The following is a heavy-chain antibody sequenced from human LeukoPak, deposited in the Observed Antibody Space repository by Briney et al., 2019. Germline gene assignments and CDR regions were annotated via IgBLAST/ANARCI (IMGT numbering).Heavy chain of an antibody. Sequence: WASVKVSCKAFGYTFTSNYMHWVRQAPGQGPEWMGVISPSGGSTTYAQKFQGRVTLTRDMSTSTDYLELSSLRSEDTAVYYCARRYCPNGVCYHDRGAFDIWGQGTMVTVSS. CDR1: GYTFTSNY. CDR3: ARRYCPNGVCYHDRGAFDI. J-gene: IGHJ3*02. CDR2: ISPSGGST. V-gene: IGHV1-46*01. D-gene: IGHD2-8*01.